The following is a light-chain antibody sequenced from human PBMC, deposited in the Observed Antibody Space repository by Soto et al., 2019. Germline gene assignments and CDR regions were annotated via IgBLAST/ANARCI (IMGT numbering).Light chain of an antibody. Sequence: QSVLTQPASVSGSPGQSITISCTGTSSDVGSYNLVSWYQQHPGKAPKLMIHEVSKRPSGVSNRFSGSKSGNTASLTISGLQAEDEADYYCCSYAGSSTLVFGGGTKVTVL. CDR2: EVS. CDR3: CSYAGSSTLV. V-gene: IGLV2-23*02. J-gene: IGLJ3*02. CDR1: SSDVGSYNL.